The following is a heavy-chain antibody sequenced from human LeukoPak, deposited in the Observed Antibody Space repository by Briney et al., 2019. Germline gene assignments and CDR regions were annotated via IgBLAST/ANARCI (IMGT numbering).Heavy chain of an antibody. J-gene: IGHJ4*02. D-gene: IGHD2-2*01. Sequence: PGGSLRLSCAASGFSVSNYGVNWVRQAPGKGLEWVSCISNTYSAIYYADSVKGRFTVSRDNAKNSVYLQMNSLTVEDTAVYYCARDPTNDRFQYFDFWGQGALVTVSS. V-gene: IGHV3-48*04. CDR3: ARDPTNDRFQYFDF. CDR2: ISNTYSAI. CDR1: GFSVSNYG.